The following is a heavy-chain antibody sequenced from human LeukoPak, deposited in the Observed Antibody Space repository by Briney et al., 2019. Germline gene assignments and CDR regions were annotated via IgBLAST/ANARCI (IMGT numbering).Heavy chain of an antibody. D-gene: IGHD2-8*01. V-gene: IGHV3-53*01. CDR1: GFTVSSNY. CDR3: ARGGRPYCINGVCYSSGPWGFDY. Sequence: GGSLRLSCAASGFTVSSNYMSWVRQAPGKGLEWVSVIYSGGSTYYADSLKGRFTISRDNSKNTLYLQMNSLRAEDTAVYYCARGGRPYCINGVCYSSGPWGFDYWGQGTLVTVSS. CDR2: IYSGGST. J-gene: IGHJ4*02.